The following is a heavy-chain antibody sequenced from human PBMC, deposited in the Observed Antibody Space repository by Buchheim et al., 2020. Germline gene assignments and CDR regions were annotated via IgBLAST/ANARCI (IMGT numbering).Heavy chain of an antibody. CDR1: GGSINTYY. V-gene: IGHV4-59*08. J-gene: IGHJ3*02. Sequence: QVQLQESGPGLVKPSETLSLTCTVSGGSINTYYWSWIRQPPGKGLEWVGYIYYSGSTNYNPSLKSRVTISVDTSKNQFSLRLSSVTAADTAVYYCARHRDHSSGYYDASDIWGQGT. D-gene: IGHD3-22*01. CDR3: ARHRDHSSGYYDASDI. CDR2: IYYSGST.